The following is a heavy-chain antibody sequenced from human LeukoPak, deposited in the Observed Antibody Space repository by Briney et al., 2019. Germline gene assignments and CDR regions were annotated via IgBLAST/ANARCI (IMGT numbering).Heavy chain of an antibody. CDR2: ITSSSSYT. D-gene: IGHD6-13*01. J-gene: IGHJ4*02. CDR3: ASRSRY. V-gene: IGHV3-21*01. Sequence: GGSLRLSCAASGFTFSSYSMNWVRQAPGKGLEWVSSITSSSSYTYYADSVKGRFTISRDIAKNSLYLQMNSLRAEDTAVYYCASRSRYWGQGTLVTVSS. CDR1: GFTFSSYS.